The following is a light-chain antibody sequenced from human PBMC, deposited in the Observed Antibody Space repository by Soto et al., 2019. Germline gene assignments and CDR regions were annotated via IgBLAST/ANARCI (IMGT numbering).Light chain of an antibody. CDR2: AAS. V-gene: IGKV1-12*01. CDR1: QDIRSW. CDR3: QQADSVPYT. J-gene: IGKJ2*01. Sequence: DIQVTQSPSSVSASVGDTVTITCLATQDIRSWLAWYQQEPGKPPKLLIYAASSLQIGVPSRFSSSGSGTDFTLTLSGRQPEDFSTYFCQQADSVPYTFGQGTKLEIK.